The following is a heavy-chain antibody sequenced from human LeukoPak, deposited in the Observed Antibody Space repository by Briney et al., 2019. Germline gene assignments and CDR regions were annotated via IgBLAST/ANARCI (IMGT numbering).Heavy chain of an antibody. Sequence: ASVKVSCEASGYPFSNFGFSWVRQAPGQGLEWMGWISAYSGDTNYAQKLQGRVTMTTDTSTSTANMELRSLTSDDTAVYYCARDSQRYSGLPPDYWGQGTLVTVSS. CDR3: ARDSQRYSGLPPDY. J-gene: IGHJ4*02. CDR2: ISAYSGDT. CDR1: GYPFSNFG. D-gene: IGHD5-12*01. V-gene: IGHV1-18*01.